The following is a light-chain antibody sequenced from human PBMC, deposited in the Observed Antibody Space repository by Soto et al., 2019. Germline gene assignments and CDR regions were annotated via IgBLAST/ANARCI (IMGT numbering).Light chain of an antibody. CDR3: SSYTGSSTPYV. CDR1: SSDVGGDNY. CDR2: EVS. V-gene: IGLV2-14*01. J-gene: IGLJ1*01. Sequence: QSALTQPASVSGSPGQSITISCTVTSSDVGGDNYFSWYQQHQGKAPKLMIYEVSNRPSGVSNRFSGSKSGNTASLTISGLHAEDEADYYCSSYTGSSTPYVFGTGTQLTVL.